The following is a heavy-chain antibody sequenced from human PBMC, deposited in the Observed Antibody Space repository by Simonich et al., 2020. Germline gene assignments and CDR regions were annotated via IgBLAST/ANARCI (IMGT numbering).Heavy chain of an antibody. V-gene: IGHV3-30*07. D-gene: IGHD2-15*01. CDR2: ISYDGSNK. Sequence: QVQLVESVGGVVQPGRSLRLSCAASGFTFSSYALHWVRQAPGKRLEWGAVISYDGSNKYYTDSVKGRFTISRDKSKNTLYLQMNSLRAEDTAVYYCAREGLLLDAFDIWGQGTMVTVSS. J-gene: IGHJ3*02. CDR1: GFTFSSYA. CDR3: AREGLLLDAFDI.